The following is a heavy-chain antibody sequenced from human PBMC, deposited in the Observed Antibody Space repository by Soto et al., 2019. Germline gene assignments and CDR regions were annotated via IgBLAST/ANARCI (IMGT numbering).Heavy chain of an antibody. CDR1: GFAFNRFT. Sequence: EVQLVQSGGGVVQPGGSLRISCAASGFAFNRFTMHWVRQTPERGLEWVSYISGDGTDIGYADSVRGRFTISRDNTKNSLYLQMYSLTTEDTALYYCAKERDCGGVCFYFDFWGQGALVTVSS. CDR2: ISGDGTDI. V-gene: IGHV3-43*01. D-gene: IGHD2-21*01. J-gene: IGHJ4*02. CDR3: AKERDCGGVCFYFDF.